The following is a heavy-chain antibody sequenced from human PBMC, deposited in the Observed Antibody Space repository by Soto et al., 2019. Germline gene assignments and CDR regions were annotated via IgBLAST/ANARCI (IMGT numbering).Heavy chain of an antibody. CDR2: IRSKANGYAT. J-gene: IGHJ4*02. CDR3: TRYGDYVYAY. D-gene: IGHD4-17*01. Sequence: EVQLVESGGGLVQPGGSLKLSCAASGFTFSGSAMHWVRQASGKGLEWVGRIRSKANGYATAYDASVKGRFTISRDDSKSTAYLQMNSLKTEDTAVYYCTRYGDYVYAYWGQGTLVTVS. V-gene: IGHV3-73*01. CDR1: GFTFSGSA.